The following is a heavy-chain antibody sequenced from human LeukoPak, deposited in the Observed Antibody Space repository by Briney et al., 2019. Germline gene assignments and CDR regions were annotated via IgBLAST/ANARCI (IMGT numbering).Heavy chain of an antibody. D-gene: IGHD3-3*01. CDR3: AKIPFRSGDYHFDY. V-gene: IGHV3-23*01. Sequence: GGSLRLSCAASGFTFSIYPMSWVRQTPGKGLEWVSTISGSGTSTFYADSVKGRFTVSRDNSKNTLHLQMKSLSAGDTAVYYCAKIPFRSGDYHFDYWGQGTLLSVSS. J-gene: IGHJ4*02. CDR1: GFTFSIYP. CDR2: ISGSGTST.